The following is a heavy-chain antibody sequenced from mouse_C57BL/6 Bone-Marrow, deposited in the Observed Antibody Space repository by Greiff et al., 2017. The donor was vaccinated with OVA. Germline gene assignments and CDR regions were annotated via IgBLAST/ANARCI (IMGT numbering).Heavy chain of an antibody. CDR1: GYAFTNYL. CDR3: ARQGYYDYDSFAY. Sequence: VQLQQSGAELVRPGTSVKVSCKASGYAFTNYLIEWVKQRPGQGLEWIGVFNPGSGGTNYNEKFKGKATLTADKSSSTAYMQLSSLTSEDSAVYFCARQGYYDYDSFAYWGQGTLVTVSA. V-gene: IGHV1-54*01. CDR2: FNPGSGGT. D-gene: IGHD2-4*01. J-gene: IGHJ3*01.